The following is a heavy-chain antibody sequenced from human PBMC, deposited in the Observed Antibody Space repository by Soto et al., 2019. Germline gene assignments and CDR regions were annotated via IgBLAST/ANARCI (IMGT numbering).Heavy chain of an antibody. Sequence: GESLKISCQASGYSFSSSWIGWVRQMPGKGLEWMGIIDPNDSRTIYSPSFQGQVTISADKSIDTAYLQWSSLKTSDTAMYYCARHAGNSWKGDYFDYWGQGALVTVSS. J-gene: IGHJ4*02. CDR3: ARHAGNSWKGDYFDY. CDR1: GYSFSSSW. CDR2: IDPNDSRT. V-gene: IGHV5-51*01. D-gene: IGHD6-13*01.